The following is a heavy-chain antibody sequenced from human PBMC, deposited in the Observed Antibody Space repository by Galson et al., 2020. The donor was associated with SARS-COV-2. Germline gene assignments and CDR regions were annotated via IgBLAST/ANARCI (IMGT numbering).Heavy chain of an antibody. Sequence: SETLSLTCTVSGGSISSGGYYWSWIRQHPGKGLEWIGYIYYSGSTYYNPSLKSRVTISVDTSKNQFSLKLSSVTAADTAVYYCARESRDGDILTGWGWDKYYYYMDVWGKGTTVTVSS. V-gene: IGHV4-31*03. CDR3: ARESRDGDILTGWGWDKYYYYMDV. D-gene: IGHD3-9*01. CDR1: GGSISSGGYY. J-gene: IGHJ6*03. CDR2: IYYSGST.